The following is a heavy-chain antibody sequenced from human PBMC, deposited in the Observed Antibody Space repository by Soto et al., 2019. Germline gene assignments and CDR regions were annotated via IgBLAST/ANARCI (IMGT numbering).Heavy chain of an antibody. CDR1: GFTFSNAW. CDR2: IKSKTDGGTT. D-gene: IGHD2-2*01. Sequence: EVQLVESGGGLVKPGGSLRLSCAASGFTFSNAWMNWVRQAPGKGLEWVGRIKSKTDGGTTDYAAPVKGRFTISRDDSNNTLYLQMNSLKTEDTAVYYCTTRDTDAPYGMDVWGQGTTVTVSS. J-gene: IGHJ6*02. CDR3: TTRDTDAPYGMDV. V-gene: IGHV3-15*07.